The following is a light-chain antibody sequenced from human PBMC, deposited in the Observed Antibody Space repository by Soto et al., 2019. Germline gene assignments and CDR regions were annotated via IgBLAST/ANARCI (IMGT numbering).Light chain of an antibody. Sequence: DIQITQSTSTLSASVGDRVTITCRASQSISSWLAWYQQKPGKAPKLLIYDASSLESGVPSRFSGSGSGTEFSLTISSLQPDDFATYYCQQYNSYLTFGGGTKVDIK. J-gene: IGKJ4*01. V-gene: IGKV1-5*01. CDR1: QSISSW. CDR2: DAS. CDR3: QQYNSYLT.